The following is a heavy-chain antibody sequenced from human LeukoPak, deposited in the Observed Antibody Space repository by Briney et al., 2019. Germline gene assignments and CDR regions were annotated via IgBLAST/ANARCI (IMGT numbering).Heavy chain of an antibody. CDR1: GGSFSGYY. Sequence: SKTLSLTCAVYGGSFSGYYWSWIRQPPGKGLEWIGEINHSGSTNYNPSLKSRVTISVDTSKNQFSLKLSSVTAADTAVYYCARGRGGYCSSTSCLLLRPFDYWGQGTLVTVSS. D-gene: IGHD2-2*01. J-gene: IGHJ4*02. V-gene: IGHV4-34*01. CDR2: INHSGST. CDR3: ARGRGGYCSSTSCLLLRPFDY.